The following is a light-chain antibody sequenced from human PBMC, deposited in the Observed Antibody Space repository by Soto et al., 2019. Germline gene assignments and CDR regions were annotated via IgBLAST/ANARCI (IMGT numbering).Light chain of an antibody. Sequence: EVVMTQSPATLSVSPGEGATLSCRVSQSVRTNLAWYQQKPGQAPRLLIFGASTRATGIPARFSGSGSGTEFTLTISSLQSEDFAVYYCQQYNDWPPYTFGQGTRLEIK. J-gene: IGKJ2*01. V-gene: IGKV3-15*01. CDR2: GAS. CDR1: QSVRTN. CDR3: QQYNDWPPYT.